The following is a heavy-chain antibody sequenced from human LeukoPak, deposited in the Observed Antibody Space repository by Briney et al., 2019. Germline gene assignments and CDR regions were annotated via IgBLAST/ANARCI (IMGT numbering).Heavy chain of an antibody. Sequence: GGSLRLSCAASGFTFSSYWMHWVRPVPGKGLVWVSRIYIDGSSTSYTDSVKGRFTISRDNAKNTLYLQMNILRTEHTAVYYCGRDWGLGAAFDIWGQGTMVTVSS. CDR1: GFTFSSYW. CDR2: IYIDGSST. CDR3: GRDWGLGAAFDI. J-gene: IGHJ3*02. D-gene: IGHD3-16*01. V-gene: IGHV3-74*01.